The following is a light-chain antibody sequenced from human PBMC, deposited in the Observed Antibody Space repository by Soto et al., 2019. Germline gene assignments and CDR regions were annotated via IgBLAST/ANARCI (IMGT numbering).Light chain of an antibody. CDR3: HQYGSSPRT. V-gene: IGKV3-20*01. Sequence: IGRAQSPATLSVSPGEGATLSCRASQSISTTVTWYQQKPGQAPRLLIYGASTRATGIPERFSGSGSGTDFTLTIIRLEPEDFAVYYCHQYGSSPRTFGQGTKV. CDR1: QSISTT. J-gene: IGKJ1*01. CDR2: GAS.